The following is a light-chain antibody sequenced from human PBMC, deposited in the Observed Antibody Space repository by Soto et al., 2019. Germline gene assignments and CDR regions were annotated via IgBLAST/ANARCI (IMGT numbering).Light chain of an antibody. CDR2: DAS. Sequence: EIVLTQSPATLSLSPEERATLSCRASQSVSSYLAWYQQKPGQAPRLLIYDASNRATGIPARFSGSGSGTDFTLTISSLEPEDFAVYYCQQRSNWPPGYTFGQGTKLEIK. J-gene: IGKJ2*01. CDR1: QSVSSY. CDR3: QQRSNWPPGYT. V-gene: IGKV3-11*01.